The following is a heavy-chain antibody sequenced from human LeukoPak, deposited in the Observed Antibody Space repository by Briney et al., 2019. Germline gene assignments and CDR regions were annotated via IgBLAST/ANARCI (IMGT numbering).Heavy chain of an antibody. J-gene: IGHJ3*02. CDR3: ARDVPPIAAAPNDAFDI. CDR2: IYHSGST. CDR1: GYPISSGYY. Sequence: SETLSLTCTVSGYPISSGYYWGWIRQPPGKGLEWIGSIYHSGSTYYSPSLRSRVTISVDTSKNQFYLKLSSVTAADTAVYYCARDVPPIAAAPNDAFDIWGQGTMVTVSS. V-gene: IGHV4-38-2*02. D-gene: IGHD6-13*01.